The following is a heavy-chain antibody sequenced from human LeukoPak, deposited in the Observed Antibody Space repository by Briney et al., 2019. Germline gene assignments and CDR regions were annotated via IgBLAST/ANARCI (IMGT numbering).Heavy chain of an antibody. J-gene: IGHJ4*02. CDR1: GFTFSSYA. Sequence: PGGSLRLSCAASGFTFSSYAMHWVRQAPGKGLEWVAVISYDGSNKYYADSVKGRFTISRDNSKNTLYLQMNSLRAEDTAVYYCARAPPPLIRSYFDYWGQGTLVTVSS. CDR3: ARAPPPLIRSYFDY. V-gene: IGHV3-30*04. CDR2: ISYDGSNK. D-gene: IGHD2-8*01.